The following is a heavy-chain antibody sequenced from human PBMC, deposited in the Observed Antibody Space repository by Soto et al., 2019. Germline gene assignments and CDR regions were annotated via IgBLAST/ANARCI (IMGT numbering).Heavy chain of an antibody. CDR1: GGSISSGGYS. J-gene: IGHJ5*02. D-gene: IGHD5-12*01. V-gene: IGHV4-30-2*01. Sequence: SETLSLTCAVSGGSISSGGYSWSWIRQPPGKGLEWIGYIYHSGSTYYNPSLKSRVTISVDRSKNQFSLKLSSVTAADTAVYYCARAKIDIVATIPNWFDPWGQGTLVTVPQ. CDR3: ARAKIDIVATIPNWFDP. CDR2: IYHSGST.